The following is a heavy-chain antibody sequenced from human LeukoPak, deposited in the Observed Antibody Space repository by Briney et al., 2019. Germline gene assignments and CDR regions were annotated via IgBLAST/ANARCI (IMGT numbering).Heavy chain of an antibody. J-gene: IGHJ4*02. D-gene: IGHD1-1*01. Sequence: GGSLRLSCAASGFTFSSYAMSWVRQTPGKGLEWVAFTWYDGSDKYYADSVKGRFTISRDNSKNTLYLQMNSLRSEDTAVYYCAKVYNNYLDYWGQGTLVTVSS. CDR2: TWYDGSDK. V-gene: IGHV3-30*02. CDR1: GFTFSSYA. CDR3: AKVYNNYLDY.